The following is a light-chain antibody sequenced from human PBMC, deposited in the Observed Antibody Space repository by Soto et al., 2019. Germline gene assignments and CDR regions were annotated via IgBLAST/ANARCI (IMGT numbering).Light chain of an antibody. CDR1: SSNIGAGYD. V-gene: IGLV1-40*01. CDR3: QSYDSSLSGYV. J-gene: IGLJ1*01. CDR2: GNS. Sequence: QSVLTQPPSVSGAPGQRVTISCTGSSSNIGAGYDVHWYQQLPGTAPKVFIYGNSNRPSGVPDRFSGSKSGTSASLAITGLQAEDEADYYSQSYDSSLSGYVFGTGTKVTVL.